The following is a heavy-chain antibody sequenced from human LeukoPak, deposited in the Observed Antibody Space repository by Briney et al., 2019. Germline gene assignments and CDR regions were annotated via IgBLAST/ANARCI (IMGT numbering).Heavy chain of an antibody. D-gene: IGHD1-26*01. V-gene: IGHV3-48*04. CDR3: ARGCGSLSLGY. CDR1: GFIFSNAW. Sequence: GGSLRLSCAASGFIFSNAWMNWVRQAPGKGLEWVSYISGSSSAIHYADSVKGRFTISRDNANNSLYLQMNSLRAEDTAVYYCARGCGSLSLGYXXXGTLVAVSS. J-gene: IGHJ4*01. CDR2: ISGSSSAI.